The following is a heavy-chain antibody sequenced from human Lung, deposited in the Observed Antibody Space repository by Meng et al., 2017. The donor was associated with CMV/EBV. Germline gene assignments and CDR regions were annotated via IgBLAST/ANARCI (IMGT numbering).Heavy chain of an antibody. V-gene: IGHV1-69*05. CDR2: IIPIFGAP. J-gene: IGHJ4*02. Sequence: SVXVSXXASGGTFNMYAVSWVRQAPGQGLEWVGGIIPIFGAPNYPQKFQGRVTISTDESTHTVYMALSSLTSEDTAVYYCTRDRRGRSNWEYYFDYWGQGTLVTVSS. CDR3: TRDRRGRSNWEYYFDY. CDR1: GGTFNMYA. D-gene: IGHD7-27*01.